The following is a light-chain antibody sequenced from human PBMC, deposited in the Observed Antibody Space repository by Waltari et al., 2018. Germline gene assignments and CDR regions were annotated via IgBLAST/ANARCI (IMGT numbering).Light chain of an antibody. CDR1: QSVSSN. J-gene: IGKJ4*01. Sequence: EMVMTQSPVTLSVSPGERATLSCRASQSVSSNLAWYQQKLGQAPRLLIYGASTSATGIPARFSGSGSGTEFTLTISSLQSEDFAVYYCQQYNNWPHTFGGGTKVEIK. CDR3: QQYNNWPHT. CDR2: GAS. V-gene: IGKV3-15*01.